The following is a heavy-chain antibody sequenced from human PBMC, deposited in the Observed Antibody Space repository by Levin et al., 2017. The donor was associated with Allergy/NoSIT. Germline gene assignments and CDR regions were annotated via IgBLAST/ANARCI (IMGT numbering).Heavy chain of an antibody. Sequence: ASVKVSCKASGYTFTGYYMHWVRQAPGQGLEWMGWINPNSGDTHYAQKFQDRVTMTRDTSITTAYIEVSSLRFDDTALYFCARNDYGDYVQNFDYWGQGTLVTVSS. D-gene: IGHD4-17*01. CDR1: GYTFTGYY. CDR3: ARNDYGDYVQNFDY. J-gene: IGHJ4*02. V-gene: IGHV1-2*02. CDR2: INPNSGDT.